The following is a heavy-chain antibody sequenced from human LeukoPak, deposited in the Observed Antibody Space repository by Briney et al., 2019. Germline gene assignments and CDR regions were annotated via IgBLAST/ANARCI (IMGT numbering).Heavy chain of an antibody. V-gene: IGHV4-38-2*02. CDR3: ARDYPNYGGNSGLFDY. D-gene: IGHD4-23*01. J-gene: IGHJ4*02. Sequence: KASETLSLTCAVSGYSISSGYYWGWIRQPPGKGLEWTGSIYHSGSSYYNPSLKSRVTISVDTSKNQFSLKLSSVTAADTAVYYCARDYPNYGGNSGLFDYWGQGTLVTVS. CDR2: IYHSGSS. CDR1: GYSISSGYY.